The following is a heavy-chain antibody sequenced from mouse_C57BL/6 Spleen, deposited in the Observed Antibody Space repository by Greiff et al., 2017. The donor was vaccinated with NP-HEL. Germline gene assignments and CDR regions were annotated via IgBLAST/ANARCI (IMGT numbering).Heavy chain of an antibody. V-gene: IGHV1-75*01. D-gene: IGHD2-1*01. CDR2: IFPGSGST. CDR3: ARGGATIYYGNYAAMDY. CDR1: GYTFTDYY. J-gene: IGHJ4*01. Sequence: VQLQQSGPELVKPGASVKISCKASGYTFTDYYINWVKQRPGQGLEWIGWIFPGSGSTYYNEKFKGKATLTVDKSSSTAYMLLSSLTSEDSAVYFCARGGATIYYGNYAAMDYWGQGTSVTVSS.